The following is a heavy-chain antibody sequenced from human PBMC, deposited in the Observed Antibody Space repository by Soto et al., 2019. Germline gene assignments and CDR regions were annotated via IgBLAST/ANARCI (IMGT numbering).Heavy chain of an antibody. V-gene: IGHV3-23*01. Sequence: EVQLLESGGGLVQPGGSLRLSCAASGFTVRSYAMNWVRQAPGEGLEWVSTISGSGGSTYYADSVKGRFTISRDNSNNALYQQMNSLRAEDPAVYYCARDLAYGSGAYNAGGFDFWGQGTLVTVSS. CDR2: ISGSGGST. J-gene: IGHJ4*02. CDR1: GFTVRSYA. D-gene: IGHD3-10*01. CDR3: ARDLAYGSGAYNAGGFDF.